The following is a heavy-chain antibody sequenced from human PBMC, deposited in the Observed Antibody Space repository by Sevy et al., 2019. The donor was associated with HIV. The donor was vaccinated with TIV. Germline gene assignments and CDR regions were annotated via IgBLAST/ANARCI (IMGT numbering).Heavy chain of an antibody. J-gene: IGHJ6*02. CDR2: ISSSSSYI. V-gene: IGHV3-21*01. D-gene: IGHD6-19*01. Sequence: GESLKISCAASGFTFSSYNMNWVRQAPGKGLEWVSCISSSSSYINYADSVRGRFTISRDNAKNSLYLQMNSLRAEDTAVYYCARDRSEFPYSSGWYRGNFYYYYYGMDVWGQGTTVTVSS. CDR1: GFTFSSYN. CDR3: ARDRSEFPYSSGWYRGNFYYYYYGMDV.